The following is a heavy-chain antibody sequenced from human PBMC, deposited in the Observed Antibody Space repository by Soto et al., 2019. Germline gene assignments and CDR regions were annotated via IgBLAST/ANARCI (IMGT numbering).Heavy chain of an antibody. CDR2: IYYSGLT. D-gene: IGHD4-4*01. J-gene: IGHJ4*02. CDR1: GGSVSRDSNF. V-gene: IGHV4-61*01. CDR3: ARGYSHYAH. Sequence: SETLSLTCTVSGGSVSRDSNFWSWIRQPPGKGLEWIGYIYYSGLTRYNPSLESRVTISIDSSKNQVSLNLTSVAAADTAVYYCARGYSHYAHWGRGTLVTVS.